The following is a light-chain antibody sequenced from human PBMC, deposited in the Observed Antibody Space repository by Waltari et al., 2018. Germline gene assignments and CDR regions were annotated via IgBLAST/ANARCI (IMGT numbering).Light chain of an antibody. J-gene: IGLJ1*01. V-gene: IGLV2-8*01. CDR1: NSHVGAYNY. CDR3: SSYAHNNHFV. CDR2: EVT. Sequence: QSVLTQPPSATGSPGQSVTISCTGTNSHVGAYNYVSWYLQHPGKVPKRLIYEVTKRPSGVPDRFSGSKSGNTASLTVSGLQADDEADYYCSSYAHNNHFVFGTGTKVTVL.